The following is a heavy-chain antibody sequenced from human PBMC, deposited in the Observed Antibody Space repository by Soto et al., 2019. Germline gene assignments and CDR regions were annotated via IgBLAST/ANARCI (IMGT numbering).Heavy chain of an antibody. CDR1: GFTFSNYW. CDR2: IKQDGSEK. CDR3: ARSGSYSYFDY. V-gene: IGHV3-7*01. J-gene: IGHJ4*02. Sequence: SLRLSCAASGFTFSNYWMSWVRQAPGKGLEWVANIKQDGSEKYYVDSVKGRFTISRDNAKNSLYLQMNSLRAEDTAVYYCARSGSYSYFDYWGQGTLVTVSS. D-gene: IGHD1-26*01.